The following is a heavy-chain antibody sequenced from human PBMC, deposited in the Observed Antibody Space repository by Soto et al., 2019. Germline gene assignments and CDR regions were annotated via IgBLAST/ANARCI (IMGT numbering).Heavy chain of an antibody. D-gene: IGHD6-25*01. Sequence: QVQLVQSGAEVKKPGSSVKVSCKASGGTFSSYAISWVRQAHGQGLEWMGGIIPIFGTANYAQKFQGRVTITADESTSTAYMELSSLRSEDTAVYYCASRMHSGAPDAFDIWGQGTMVTFSS. CDR1: GGTFSSYA. CDR3: ASRMHSGAPDAFDI. CDR2: IIPIFGTA. V-gene: IGHV1-69*01. J-gene: IGHJ3*02.